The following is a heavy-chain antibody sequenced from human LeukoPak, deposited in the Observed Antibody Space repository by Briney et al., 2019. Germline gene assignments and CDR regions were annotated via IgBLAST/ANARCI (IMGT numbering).Heavy chain of an antibody. CDR1: GFTFSSYE. J-gene: IGHJ6*04. Sequence: GGSLRLSCAASGFTFSSYEMNWVRQAPGKGLEWVSYISSSGSTIYYADSVKGRYTISSDNAKNLLYLQMNSLRAEDTAVYYCARDPQGMDVWGKGTTVTVFS. V-gene: IGHV3-48*03. CDR3: ARDPQGMDV. CDR2: ISSSGSTI.